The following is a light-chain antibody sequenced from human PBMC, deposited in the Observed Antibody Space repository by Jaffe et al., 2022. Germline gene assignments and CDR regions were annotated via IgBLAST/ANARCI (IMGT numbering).Light chain of an antibody. CDR2: GAS. Sequence: EIVMTQSPATLSVSPGERATLSCRASQSVSSNLAWYQHKPGQAPRLLIYGASTRTTGVPARFSGSGSGTEFTLTISSLQSEDFAVYFCQQYNYLITFGQGTRLEIK. V-gene: IGKV3-15*01. CDR3: QQYNYLIT. J-gene: IGKJ5*01. CDR1: QSVSSN.